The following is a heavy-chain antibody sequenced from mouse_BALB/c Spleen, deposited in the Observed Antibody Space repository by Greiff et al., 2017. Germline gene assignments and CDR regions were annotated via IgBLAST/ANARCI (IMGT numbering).Heavy chain of an antibody. Sequence: VQLQQSGAELVKPGASVKLSCKASGYTFTSYDINWVRQRPEQGLEWIGWIFPGDGSTKYNEKFKGKATMTVDKSSSTAYMELARLTSEDSAIYYCARVRLRGEFAYWGQGTLVTVSA. CDR1: GYTFTSYD. J-gene: IGHJ3*01. CDR3: ARVRLRGEFAY. CDR2: IFPGDGST. D-gene: IGHD1-1*01. V-gene: IGHV1-85*01.